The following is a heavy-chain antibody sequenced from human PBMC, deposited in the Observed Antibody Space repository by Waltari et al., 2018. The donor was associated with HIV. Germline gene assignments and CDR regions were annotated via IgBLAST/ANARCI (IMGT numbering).Heavy chain of an antibody. V-gene: IGHV3-30*18. D-gene: IGHD2-15*01. J-gene: IGHJ6*02. CDR1: GFGFRTHA. CDR2: ISYDGRNE. Sequence: QEQLVESGGGVVQPGRSLGLSCAASGFGFRTHALYWVRQAPGKGLEWVAAISYDGRNEYYADIVKGRYTISRDNSRDTLFLEMTSLRAADTALYYCAKAVKGFGYYYYGLDVWGQGTTVTVSS. CDR3: AKAVKGFGYYYYGLDV.